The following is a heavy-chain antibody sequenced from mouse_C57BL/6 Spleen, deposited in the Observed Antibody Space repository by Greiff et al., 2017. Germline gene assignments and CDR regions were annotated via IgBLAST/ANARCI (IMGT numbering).Heavy chain of an antibody. Sequence: QVQLKQPGAELVKPGASVKLSCKASGYTFTSYWMHWVKQRPGRGLEWIGRIDPNSGGTKYNEKFKSKATLTVDKPSSTAYMQLSSLTSEDSAVYYCARSDGYYVRGNVDNYWGQGTTLTVSS. CDR2: IDPNSGGT. CDR1: GYTFTSYW. V-gene: IGHV1-72*01. J-gene: IGHJ2*01. D-gene: IGHD2-3*01. CDR3: ARSDGYYVRGNVDNY.